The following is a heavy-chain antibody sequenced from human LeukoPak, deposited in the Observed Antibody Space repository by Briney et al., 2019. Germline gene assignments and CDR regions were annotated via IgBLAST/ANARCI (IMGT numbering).Heavy chain of an antibody. V-gene: IGHV1-8*03. CDR2: MNPNSGNT. Sequence: GASVKVSCKASGYTFTSYDINWVRQATGQGLEWMGWMNPNSGNTGYAQKLQGRVTITRNTSMSTAYMELSSLRSEDTAVYYCAREDDGDWFFDYGGQGTLVTVSS. CDR3: AREDDGDWFFDY. J-gene: IGHJ4*02. D-gene: IGHD3-9*01. CDR1: GYTFTSYD.